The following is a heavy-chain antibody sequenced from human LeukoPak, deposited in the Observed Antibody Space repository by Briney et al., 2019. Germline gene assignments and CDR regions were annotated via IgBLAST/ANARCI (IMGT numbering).Heavy chain of an antibody. CDR1: GFTFSNHG. D-gene: IGHD3-10*01. J-gene: IGHJ4*02. CDR3: AKDDAWLRFGE. V-gene: IGHV3-23*01. Sequence: GSLRLSCAASGFTFSNHGMNWVRQAPGKGLEWVSGISPSGDITYYADSVKGRFTISRDNSKNTLHLEVISLTAEDTAVYYCAKDDAWLRFGEWSQGTLVTVSS. CDR2: ISPSGDIT.